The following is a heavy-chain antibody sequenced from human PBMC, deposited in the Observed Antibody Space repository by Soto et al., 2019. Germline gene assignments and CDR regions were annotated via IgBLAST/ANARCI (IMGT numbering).Heavy chain of an antibody. J-gene: IGHJ4*02. D-gene: IGHD3-10*01. CDR2: SSYDGRET. Sequence: LRLSCAASDFYFISYGIHWVRQSPGKGLEWVAASSYDGRETFYADSAKGRFTVSKEMSKNTAFLQMNALRHEDTAVYFCARDSGWPILNFDNWGQGTPVTVSS. CDR1: DFYFISYG. V-gene: IGHV3-30*03. CDR3: ARDSGWPILNFDN.